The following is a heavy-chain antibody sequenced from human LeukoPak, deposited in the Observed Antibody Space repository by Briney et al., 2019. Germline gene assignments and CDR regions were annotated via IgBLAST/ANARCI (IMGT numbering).Heavy chain of an antibody. CDR1: GYTVTSYG. CDR3: ARDLKYSSSSLDY. V-gene: IGHV1-18*01. CDR2: ISAYNGNT. D-gene: IGHD6-6*01. Sequence: ASVKVSCKASGYTVTSYGISWVRQAPGQGLEWMGCISAYNGNTTNAQKLQGRVTMTTDTSTSTAYMELRSLRSDDTAVYYCARDLKYSSSSLDYWGQGTPVTVSS. J-gene: IGHJ4*02.